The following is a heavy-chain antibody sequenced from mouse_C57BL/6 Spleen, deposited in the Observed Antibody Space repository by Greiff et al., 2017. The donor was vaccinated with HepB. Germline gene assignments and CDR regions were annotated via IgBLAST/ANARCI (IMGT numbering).Heavy chain of an antibody. D-gene: IGHD1-1*01. CDR1: GYSFTGYF. CDR2: INPYNGDT. Sequence: VQLQQSGPELVKPGDSVKISCKASGYSFTGYFMNWVMQSHGKSLEWIGRINPYNGDTFYNQKFKGKATLTVDKSSSTAHMELRSLTSEDSAVYYCARSGIGYYGPFDYWGQGTTLTVSS. V-gene: IGHV1-20*01. J-gene: IGHJ2*01. CDR3: ARSGIGYYGPFDY.